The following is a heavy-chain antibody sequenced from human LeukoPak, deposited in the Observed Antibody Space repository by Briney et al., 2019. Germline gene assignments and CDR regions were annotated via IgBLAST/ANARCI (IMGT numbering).Heavy chain of an antibody. CDR3: ARAVTRQTGSQGY. D-gene: IGHD1-1*01. J-gene: IGHJ4*02. Sequence: GGSLRLSCAASGFTFSSYAMSWVRQAPGKGLEWVSAISGSGGSTYYADSVKGRFTISRDNSKNTLYLQMNSLRAEDTAVYYCARAVTRQTGSQGYWGQGTLVTVSS. CDR2: ISGSGGST. V-gene: IGHV3-23*01. CDR1: GFTFSSYA.